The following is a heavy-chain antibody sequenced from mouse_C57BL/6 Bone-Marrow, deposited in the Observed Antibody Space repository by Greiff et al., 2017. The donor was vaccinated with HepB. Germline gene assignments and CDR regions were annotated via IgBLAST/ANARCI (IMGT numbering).Heavy chain of an antibody. Sequence: EVMLVESGGGLVKPGGSLKLSCAASGFTFSSYAMSWVRQTPEKRLEWVATISDGGSYTYYPDNVKGRFTISRDNAKNNLYLQMSHLKSEDTAMYYCARGGAFITTFDYWGQGTTLTVSS. CDR3: ARGGAFITTFDY. CDR1: GFTFSSYA. J-gene: IGHJ2*01. CDR2: ISDGGSYT. V-gene: IGHV5-4*03. D-gene: IGHD1-1*01.